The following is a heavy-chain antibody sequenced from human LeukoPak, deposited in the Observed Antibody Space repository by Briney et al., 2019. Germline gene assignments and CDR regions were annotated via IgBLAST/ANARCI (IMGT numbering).Heavy chain of an antibody. CDR1: GFTFSSFT. J-gene: IGHJ3*02. D-gene: IGHD3-16*02. Sequence: GGSLRLSCAASGFTFSSFTMNWVRQAPGKGLECVSSISSSSSYIYSADSVKGRFTISRDNARNSLYLQMNSLRAEDTAVYYCAKVLMITFGGVIAPDAFDIWGQGTMVTVSS. CDR3: AKVLMITFGGVIAPDAFDI. V-gene: IGHV3-21*04. CDR2: ISSSSSYI.